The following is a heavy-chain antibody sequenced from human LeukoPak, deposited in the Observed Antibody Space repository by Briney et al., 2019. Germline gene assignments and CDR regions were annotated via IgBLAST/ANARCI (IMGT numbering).Heavy chain of an antibody. V-gene: IGHV1-8*03. D-gene: IGHD2-2*01. CDR1: GYTFTSYD. Sequence: ASVKVSCKASGYTFTSYDINWVRQATGQGLEWMGWMNPNSGNTGYAQKFQGRVTITRNTSISTAYMELNSLRAEDTAVYYCARDRPGYCSSTSCATDAFDIWGQGTMVTVSS. CDR3: ARDRPGYCSSTSCATDAFDI. CDR2: MNPNSGNT. J-gene: IGHJ3*02.